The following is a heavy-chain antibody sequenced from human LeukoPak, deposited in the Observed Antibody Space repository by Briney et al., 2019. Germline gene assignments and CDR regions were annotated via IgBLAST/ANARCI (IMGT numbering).Heavy chain of an antibody. J-gene: IGHJ4*02. CDR1: GGSISSSNW. CDR3: ASGAHDYGDYRFDY. CDR2: IYHSGST. D-gene: IGHD4-17*01. Sequence: SGTLSLTCAVSGGSISSSNWWSWVRQPPGKGLEWIGEIYHSGSTNYNPSLKSRVTISVDTSKNQFSLKLSSVTAADTAVYYCASGAHDYGDYRFDYWGQGTLVTVSS. V-gene: IGHV4-4*02.